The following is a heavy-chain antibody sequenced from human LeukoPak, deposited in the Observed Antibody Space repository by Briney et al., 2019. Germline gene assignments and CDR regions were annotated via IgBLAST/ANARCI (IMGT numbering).Heavy chain of an antibody. J-gene: IGHJ6*02. Sequence: EASVKVSCKASGGTFSSYAISWVRQAPGQGLEWMGGIIPIFGTANYAQKFQDRVTITADESTSTAYMELSSLRSEDTAVYYRARDYDFWSGYYRHMDVWGQGTTVTVSS. CDR2: IIPIFGTA. D-gene: IGHD3-3*01. CDR1: GGTFSSYA. CDR3: ARDYDFWSGYYRHMDV. V-gene: IGHV1-69*13.